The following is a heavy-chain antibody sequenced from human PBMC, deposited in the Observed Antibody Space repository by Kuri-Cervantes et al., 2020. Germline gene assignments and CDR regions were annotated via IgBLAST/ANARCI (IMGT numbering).Heavy chain of an antibody. D-gene: IGHD3-22*01. Sequence: ASVKVSCKASGYTFITYGISWVRQAPGQGLEWMGWISADNGITNYAQKFQGRVTMTTDTSTSTAYMELRSLRSDDTAVYYCAREATSGYTDYWGQGTLVTVSS. J-gene: IGHJ4*02. CDR2: ISADNGIT. V-gene: IGHV1-18*01. CDR1: GYTFITYG. CDR3: AREATSGYTDY.